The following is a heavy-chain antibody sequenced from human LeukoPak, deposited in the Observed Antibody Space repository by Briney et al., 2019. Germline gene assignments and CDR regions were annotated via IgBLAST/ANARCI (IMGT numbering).Heavy chain of an antibody. J-gene: IGHJ5*02. CDR1: GFTFSGSA. CDR3: QVVPAAPFDP. D-gene: IGHD2-2*01. Sequence: GGSLRLSCAASGFTFSGSAMHWVRQASGKGLEWVGRIRSKANSYATAYAASVRGRFTISRDDSKNTAYRQMNSLKTEDTAVYYCQVVPAAPFDPWGQGTLVTVSS. V-gene: IGHV3-73*01. CDR2: IRSKANSYAT.